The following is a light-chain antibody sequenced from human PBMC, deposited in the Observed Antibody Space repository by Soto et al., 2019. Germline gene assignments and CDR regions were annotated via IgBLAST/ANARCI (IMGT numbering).Light chain of an antibody. CDR3: QQYNSYS. CDR1: QSISNW. Sequence: IQLTQSPSTLPASVGDRVTLTCRASQSISNWLAWYQQKPGTAPKLLIYHASILKTAVPSRFSGNGSGTEFTLTISSLQPGDFATYYCQQYNSYSFGQGSRVEIK. V-gene: IGKV1-5*01. J-gene: IGKJ1*01. CDR2: HAS.